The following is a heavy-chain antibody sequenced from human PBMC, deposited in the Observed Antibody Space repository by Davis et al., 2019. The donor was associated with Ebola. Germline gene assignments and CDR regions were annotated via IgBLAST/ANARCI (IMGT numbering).Heavy chain of an antibody. CDR1: GFSLTTTAVG. D-gene: IGHD3-10*01. V-gene: IGHV2-5*02. CDR2: IYWDDDK. Sequence: SGPTLVKPTQTLTLTCSFSGFSLTTTAVGVGWIRQPPGKALEWLAVIYWDDDKRYSPSLKSRLTITKDTSKNQVVLTMTNMDPVDTATYFCARTLWYFDYWGQGTLVIVSS. CDR3: ARTLWYFDY. J-gene: IGHJ4*02.